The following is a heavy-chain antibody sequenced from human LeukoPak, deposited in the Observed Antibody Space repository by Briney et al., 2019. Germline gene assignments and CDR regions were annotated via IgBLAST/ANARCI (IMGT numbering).Heavy chain of an antibody. CDR3: AGILGYSGYDFDY. CDR1: GYTFTSYD. D-gene: IGHD5-12*01. J-gene: IGHJ4*02. V-gene: IGHV1-8*01. Sequence: ASVKVSCKASGYTFTSYDINWVRQATGQGLEWMGWMNPNSGNTGYAQKFQGRVTMTRNTSISTAYMELSSLRSEDTAVYYCAGILGYSGYDFDYWGQGTLVTVSS. CDR2: MNPNSGNT.